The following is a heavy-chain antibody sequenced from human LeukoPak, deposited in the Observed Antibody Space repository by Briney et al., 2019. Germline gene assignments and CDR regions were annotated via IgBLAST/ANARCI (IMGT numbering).Heavy chain of an antibody. CDR2: MNPDSGNT. Sequence: ASVKVSCKASGYTFTSYDIYWVRQAPGQGLEWMAWMNPDSGNTGYAQKFEGRVTMTRNTSISTAYMELSSLRSEDTAVYYCARGRIAVAGTSGYYYYYMDVWGKGTTVAISS. CDR1: GYTFTSYD. J-gene: IGHJ6*03. CDR3: ARGRIAVAGTSGYYYYYMDV. V-gene: IGHV1-8*01. D-gene: IGHD6-19*01.